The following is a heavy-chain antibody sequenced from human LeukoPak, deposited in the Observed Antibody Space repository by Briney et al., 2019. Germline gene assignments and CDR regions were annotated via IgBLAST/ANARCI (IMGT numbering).Heavy chain of an antibody. D-gene: IGHD2-2*01. CDR3: TASDHLYCSSSSCHFDY. CDR1: GLSFGDYG. Sequence: PGGSLRLSCTPSGLSFGDYGMSWVRQAPGKGLEWVSFIQSKTYGEGTMYAASVRGRFTISRDDSGSTAYLQMNSLKTEDTAVYYCTASDHLYCSSSSCHFDYWGQGTLVTVAS. CDR2: IQSKTYGEGT. V-gene: IGHV3-49*04. J-gene: IGHJ4*02.